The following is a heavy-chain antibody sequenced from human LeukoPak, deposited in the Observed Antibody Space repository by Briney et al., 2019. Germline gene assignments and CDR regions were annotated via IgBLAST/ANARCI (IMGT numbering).Heavy chain of an antibody. D-gene: IGHD4-17*01. V-gene: IGHV3-11*04. J-gene: IGHJ4*02. CDR3: ARGGDLYYFDY. CDR2: ISSSGSTI. CDR1: GFTFSDYY. Sequence: PGGSLRLSCAVSGFTFSDYYMSWIRQTPGKGLEWVSYISSSGSTIYYADSVKGRFSVSRDNAKNLVYVQLNSLRDEDTAVYYCARGGDLYYFDYWGQGTLVTVSS.